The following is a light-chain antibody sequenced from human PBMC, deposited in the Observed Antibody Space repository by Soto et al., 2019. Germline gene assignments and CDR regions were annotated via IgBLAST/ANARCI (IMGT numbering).Light chain of an antibody. CDR1: QSVSTNY. CDR2: GAS. J-gene: IGKJ1*01. Sequence: EIVLTQSPGTLSLSPGERATLSCRASQSVSTNYLAWYQQRPGQAPRLRIYGASSRATGIPDRFSSSGSGTDFTLTISTLEPEDSAVYYCQQYGSFPRTFGQGTKVDI. V-gene: IGKV3-20*01. CDR3: QQYGSFPRT.